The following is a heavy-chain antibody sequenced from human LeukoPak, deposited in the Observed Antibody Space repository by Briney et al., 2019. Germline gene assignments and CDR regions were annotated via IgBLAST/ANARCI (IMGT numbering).Heavy chain of an antibody. CDR3: FGAGSGSF. J-gene: IGHJ4*02. Sequence: GESLRLSCVASGFIFSKNRMHWVRQAPGEGLVWVASMVNDETRTNYADSVEGRFTVSKDNAKNTAYLQMNSLTADDTAVYYCFGAGSGSFWGQGTLVTVSS. D-gene: IGHD3-10*01. CDR1: GFIFSKNR. CDR2: MVNDETRT. V-gene: IGHV3-74*01.